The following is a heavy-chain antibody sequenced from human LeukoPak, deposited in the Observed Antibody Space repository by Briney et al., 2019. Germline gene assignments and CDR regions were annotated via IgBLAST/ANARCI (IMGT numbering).Heavy chain of an antibody. D-gene: IGHD6-13*01. Sequence: SVKVSCKASGGTFSSYAISWVRQAPGQGLEWMGGIIPIFGTANYAQKFQGRVTITADESTSTAYMELSRLRSDDTAVYYCARGPIAAAGIDYWGQGTLVTVSS. V-gene: IGHV1-69*01. J-gene: IGHJ4*02. CDR3: ARGPIAAAGIDY. CDR1: GGTFSSYA. CDR2: IIPIFGTA.